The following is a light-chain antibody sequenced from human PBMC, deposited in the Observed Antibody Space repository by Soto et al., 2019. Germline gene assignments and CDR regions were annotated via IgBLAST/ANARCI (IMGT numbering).Light chain of an antibody. CDR1: QSLLYSDGNTY. CDR2: KVS. V-gene: IGKV2-30*01. Sequence: EVLMTQSPLSLPVTLGQPASISCRASQSLLYSDGNTYLNWFHQRPGQSPRRLIYKVSNRDSGVPDRFSGSGSGADFTLQISRVEADDVGVYFCMQGTFWPRTFGQGTKVDIK. J-gene: IGKJ1*01. CDR3: MQGTFWPRT.